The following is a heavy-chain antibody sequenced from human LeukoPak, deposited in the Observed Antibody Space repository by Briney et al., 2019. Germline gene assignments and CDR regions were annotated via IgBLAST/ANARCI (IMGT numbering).Heavy chain of an antibody. CDR2: ISGSGGST. D-gene: IGHD4-17*01. J-gene: IGHJ4*02. CDR1: GFTFSSYA. Sequence: SGRSLRLSCAASGFTFSSYAMSWVRQAPGKGLEWVSAISGSGGSTYYADSVKGRFTISRDNSKNTLYLQMNSLRAEDTAVYYCAKDIYGDSDYWGQGTLVTVSS. V-gene: IGHV3-23*01. CDR3: AKDIYGDSDY.